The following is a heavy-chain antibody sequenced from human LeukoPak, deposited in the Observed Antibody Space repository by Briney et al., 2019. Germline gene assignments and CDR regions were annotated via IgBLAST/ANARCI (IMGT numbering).Heavy chain of an antibody. CDR3: ARADRSGYFGNVVAFDV. J-gene: IGHJ3*01. D-gene: IGHD3-22*01. V-gene: IGHV4-61*02. CDR1: GGSINSNSYS. Sequence: SQTLSLTCTVSGGSINSNSYSWTWIRQPAGKGLEWIGRIHISGSTDYTPSLRSRVTISVDTSKNQFSLKLSSVTAADTAVYYCARADRSGYFGNVVAFDVWGQGTVVTVSS. CDR2: IHISGST.